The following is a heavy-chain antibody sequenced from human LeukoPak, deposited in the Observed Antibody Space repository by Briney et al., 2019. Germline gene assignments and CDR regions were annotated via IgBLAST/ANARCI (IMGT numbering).Heavy chain of an antibody. Sequence: SETLSLTCTVSGDSISNFYCSGLRQPAGKGLEWIGRIFTRENSSYNPSLKSRVTMSVDRSKNQVSLSLSSVTAADTAVYYCARDSDYPSRFDYWGQGTLVTVSS. CDR2: IFTRENS. CDR3: ARDSDYPSRFDY. V-gene: IGHV4-4*07. D-gene: IGHD4-17*01. J-gene: IGHJ4*02. CDR1: GDSISNFY.